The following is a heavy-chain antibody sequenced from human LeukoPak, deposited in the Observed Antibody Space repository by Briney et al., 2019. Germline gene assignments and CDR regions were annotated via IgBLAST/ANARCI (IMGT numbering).Heavy chain of an antibody. CDR1: GFTFSSFA. Sequence: GGSLRLSCAASGFTFSSFAMHWVRRAPGKGLEWVAVISYDGSNKYYADSVKGRFTISRDNSKNTLYLQMNSLTAEDTAVYYCARDDRGIAAAGFFDYRGQGTLATVSS. D-gene: IGHD6-13*01. CDR3: ARDDRGIAAAGFFDY. V-gene: IGHV3-30*04. CDR2: ISYDGSNK. J-gene: IGHJ4*02.